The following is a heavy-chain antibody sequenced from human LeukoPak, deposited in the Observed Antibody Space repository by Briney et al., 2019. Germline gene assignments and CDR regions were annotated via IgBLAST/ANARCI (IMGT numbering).Heavy chain of an antibody. J-gene: IGHJ5*02. CDR1: GYTFSSHG. D-gene: IGHD3-22*01. CDR3: ARPNNYYDDNGYYNYFDP. Sequence: GASVNLSCKTSGYTFSSHGITWVRQAPGQGLEWMGWISANSGKTYYAQKFQGRVTMTTDTSTSTAYMELRSLRSGDTAVYYCARPNNYYDDNGYYNYFDPWGQGTLVTISS. CDR2: ISANSGKT. V-gene: IGHV1-18*01.